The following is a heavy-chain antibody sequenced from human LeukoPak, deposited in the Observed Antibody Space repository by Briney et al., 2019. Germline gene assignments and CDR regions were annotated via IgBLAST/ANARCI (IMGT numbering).Heavy chain of an antibody. CDR1: GFTVITND. Sequence: GGSLRLSCAASGFTVITNDMTWVRQAPGKGLEWVSVLYSDGNTKYADSVKGRFTISRDNSKNTLYLQMNSLRLEDTAVYYCARGGFYYDSSAYAWGQGTLVTVSS. J-gene: IGHJ5*02. V-gene: IGHV3-53*05. CDR3: ARGGFYYDSSAYA. D-gene: IGHD3-22*01. CDR2: LYSDGNT.